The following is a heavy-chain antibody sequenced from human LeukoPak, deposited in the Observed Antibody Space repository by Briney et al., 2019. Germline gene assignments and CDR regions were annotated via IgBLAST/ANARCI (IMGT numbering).Heavy chain of an antibody. CDR2: IYTSGST. D-gene: IGHD5-18*01. V-gene: IGHV4-4*07. J-gene: IGHJ4*02. Sequence: SETLSLTCTVSGGSISSYYWSWIRQPAGQGLEWIGRIYTSGSTNYNPSLKSRVAMSVDTSKNQFSLKLSSVTAADTAVYYCARVGYSYGMDYWGQGTLVTVSS. CDR1: GGSISSYY. CDR3: ARVGYSYGMDY.